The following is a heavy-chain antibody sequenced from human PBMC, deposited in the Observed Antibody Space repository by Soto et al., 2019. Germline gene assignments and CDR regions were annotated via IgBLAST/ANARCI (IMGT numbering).Heavy chain of an antibody. CDR3: AKDRDDFGSGYTYFDY. J-gene: IGHJ4*02. CDR1: GFTFSSYA. D-gene: IGHD3-3*01. V-gene: IGHV3-23*01. Sequence: GGSLRLSCAASGFTFSSYAMSWVRQAPGKGLEWVSAISGSGGSTYYADSVKGRFTISRDNSKNTLYLQMNSLRAEDTAVYYCAKDRDDFGSGYTYFDYWGQGTLVTVSS. CDR2: ISGSGGST.